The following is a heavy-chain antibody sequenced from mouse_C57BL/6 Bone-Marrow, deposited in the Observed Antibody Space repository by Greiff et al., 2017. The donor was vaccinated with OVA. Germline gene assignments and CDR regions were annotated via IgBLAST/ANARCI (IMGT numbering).Heavy chain of an antibody. CDR1: GYTFTSYW. D-gene: IGHD1-1*01. CDR3: ASGAYYGSSFWAMDY. CDR2: IYPGSGST. Sequence: QVQLQQPGAELVKPGASVKMSCKASGYTFTSYWITWVKQRPGQGLEWIGDIYPGSGSTNYNEKFKSKATLTVDTSSSTAYMQLSSLTSEASAVYYCASGAYYGSSFWAMDYWGQGTSVTVSS. J-gene: IGHJ4*01. V-gene: IGHV1-55*01.